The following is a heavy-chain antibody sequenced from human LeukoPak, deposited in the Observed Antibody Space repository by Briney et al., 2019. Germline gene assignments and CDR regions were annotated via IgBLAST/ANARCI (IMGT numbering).Heavy chain of an antibody. CDR1: GFTFDDYG. D-gene: IGHD1-26*01. Sequence: PGGSLRLSCAASGFTFDDYGMSWVRQAPGKGLEWVSGINWNGGSTGYADSVKGRFTISRENAKKSLYVEMNSLIAEDTALYYCAREEAGSYSYYFDYWGQGTLVTVSS. V-gene: IGHV3-20*04. CDR3: AREEAGSYSYYFDY. CDR2: INWNGGST. J-gene: IGHJ4*02.